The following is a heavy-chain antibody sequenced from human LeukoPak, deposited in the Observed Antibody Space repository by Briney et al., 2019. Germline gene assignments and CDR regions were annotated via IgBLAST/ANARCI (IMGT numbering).Heavy chain of an antibody. Sequence: PGGSLRLSCAASGFTFSSYAMSWVRQAPGKGLEWVSAISGSGGSTYYADSMKGRFTISRDNSKNTLYLQMNSLRAEDTAVYYCAKGGVVVPAANFDYWGQGTLVTVSS. CDR2: ISGSGGST. J-gene: IGHJ4*02. D-gene: IGHD2-2*01. CDR3: AKGGVVVPAANFDY. CDR1: GFTFSSYA. V-gene: IGHV3-23*01.